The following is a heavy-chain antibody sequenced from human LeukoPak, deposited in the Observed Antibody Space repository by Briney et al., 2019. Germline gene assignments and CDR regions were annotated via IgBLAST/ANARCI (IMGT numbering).Heavy chain of an antibody. V-gene: IGHV3-13*01. CDR2: IGTAGDT. Sequence: GGSLRLSCAASGFTFSSYDMHWVRQATGKGLEWVSAIGTAGDTYYPGSVKGRFTISRENAKNSLYLQMNSLRAEDTAVYYCARDRLHYGEYEKTFDYWGQGTLVTVSS. CDR3: ARDRLHYGEYEKTFDY. J-gene: IGHJ4*02. CDR1: GFTFSSYD. D-gene: IGHD4-17*01.